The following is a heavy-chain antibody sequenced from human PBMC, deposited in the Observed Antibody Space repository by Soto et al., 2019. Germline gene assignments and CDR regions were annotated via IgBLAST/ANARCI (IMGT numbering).Heavy chain of an antibody. V-gene: IGHV4-30-4*01. CDR1: GVSVTNGDYY. Sequence: SETLSLSCAVSGVSVTNGDYYWTWMRQSPGKGLEWIGNIYYTETTNYNPSLNSRLSISIDTSRNQFSLQLTSVTAADTAIYYCARQRRGGYWFDPWGQGTLVTVSS. CDR2: IYYTETT. CDR3: ARQRRGGYWFDP. J-gene: IGHJ5*02.